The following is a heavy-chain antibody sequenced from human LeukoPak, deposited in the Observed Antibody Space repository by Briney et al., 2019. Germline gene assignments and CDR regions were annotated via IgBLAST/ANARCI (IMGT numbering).Heavy chain of an antibody. CDR3: ARARFGELKPYYYYYMDV. CDR1: GGSISSSSYY. J-gene: IGHJ6*03. V-gene: IGHV4-39*07. Sequence: SETLSLTCTVSGGSISSSSYYWGWIRQPPGKGLEWIGNISYSGSTYYNPSLKSPVTISVDTSKTQFSLKLSSVTGADTAVYYCARARFGELKPYYYYYMDVWGKGTTVTVSS. CDR2: ISYSGST. D-gene: IGHD3-10*01.